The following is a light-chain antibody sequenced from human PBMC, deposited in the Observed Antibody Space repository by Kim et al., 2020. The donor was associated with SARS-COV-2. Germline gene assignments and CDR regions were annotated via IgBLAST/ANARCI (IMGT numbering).Light chain of an antibody. Sequence: VALGQTVRITCQGDSLSSYYATWYQQKPGQAPIVVIYGKNNRPSGIPDRFSGSSSGNTASWTITGTQAGNEADYYCNARGSNDNVVFGGGTQLTVL. CDR2: GKN. V-gene: IGLV3-19*01. CDR3: NARGSNDNVV. J-gene: IGLJ2*01. CDR1: SLSSYY.